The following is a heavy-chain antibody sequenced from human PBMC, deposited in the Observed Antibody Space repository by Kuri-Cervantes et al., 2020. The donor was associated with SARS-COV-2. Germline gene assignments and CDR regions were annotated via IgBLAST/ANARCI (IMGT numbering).Heavy chain of an antibody. CDR2: IWYDGSNK. J-gene: IGHJ5*02. CDR3: ARDVRCTNGVCYPRSWFDP. V-gene: IGHV3-33*01. D-gene: IGHD2-8*01. CDR1: GFTFSSYG. Sequence: GGSLRLSCAASGFTFSSYGMHWVRQAPGKGLEWVAVIWYDGSNKYYADSVKGRFTISRDNSKNTLYLQMGSLRAEDMAVYYCARDVRCTNGVCYPRSWFDPWGQGTLVTVSS.